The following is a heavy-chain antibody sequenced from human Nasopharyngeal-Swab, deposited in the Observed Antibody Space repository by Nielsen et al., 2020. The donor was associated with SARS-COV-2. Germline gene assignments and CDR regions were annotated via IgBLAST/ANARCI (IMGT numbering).Heavy chain of an antibody. J-gene: IGHJ4*02. V-gene: IGHV4-34*10. CDR2: INHNERT. Sequence: SETLSLTCAVYGGSFSGFYWNWIRQPPGRGLEWIGEINHNERTNYNPSLKSRITLSVDTSKNQFSLKLSSVTAADTAVYYCARDSGGNSFDNWGQGTLVTVSS. CDR1: GGSFSGFY. CDR3: ARDSGGNSFDN. D-gene: IGHD2-15*01.